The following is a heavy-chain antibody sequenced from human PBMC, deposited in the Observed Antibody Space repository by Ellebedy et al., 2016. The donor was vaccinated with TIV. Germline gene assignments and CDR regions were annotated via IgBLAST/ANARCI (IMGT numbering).Heavy chain of an antibody. CDR1: GFTFSSYW. CDR2: LTTGGVT. V-gene: IGHV3-23*01. D-gene: IGHD6-19*01. CDR3: ARDAARSGWISDY. Sequence: GESLKISCAASGFTFSSYWMSWVRQAPGKGLEWVSSLTTGGVTFYAESVKDRFTISRDSSKNTLYLQMNSLRVEDTAVYYCARDAARSGWISDYWGQGTLVTVSS. J-gene: IGHJ4*02.